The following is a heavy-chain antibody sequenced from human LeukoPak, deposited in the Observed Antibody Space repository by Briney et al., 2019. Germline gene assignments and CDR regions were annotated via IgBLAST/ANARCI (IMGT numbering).Heavy chain of an antibody. J-gene: IGHJ4*02. CDR2: ISSSSTTI. Sequence: PGGSLRLSCAASGFTFSSYSMNWVRQAPGKGLGWVSYISSSSTTIYYAESVEGRFTISRNNAKNSLYLQMHTLRDEDTAVYYFASYNWNDGFFDYWGQGTLVTVSS. CDR1: GFTFSSYS. D-gene: IGHD1-20*01. V-gene: IGHV3-48*02. CDR3: ASYNWNDGFFDY.